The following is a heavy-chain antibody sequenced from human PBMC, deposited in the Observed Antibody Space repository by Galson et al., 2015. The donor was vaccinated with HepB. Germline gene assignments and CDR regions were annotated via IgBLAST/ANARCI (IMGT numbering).Heavy chain of an antibody. CDR1: GFTFSSYG. Sequence: SLRLSCAASGFTFSSYGMHWVRQAPGKGLEWVAVISYDGSNKYYADSVKGRFTISRDNSKNTLYLQMNSLRAEDTAVYYCAKDGGHSSSSVDPWGQGTLVTVSS. CDR3: AKDGGHSSSSVDP. J-gene: IGHJ5*02. D-gene: IGHD6-6*01. CDR2: ISYDGSNK. V-gene: IGHV3-30*18.